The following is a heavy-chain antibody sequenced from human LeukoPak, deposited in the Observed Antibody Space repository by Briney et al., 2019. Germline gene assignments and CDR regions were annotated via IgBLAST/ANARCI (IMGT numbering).Heavy chain of an antibody. J-gene: IGHJ4*02. D-gene: IGHD1-26*01. CDR1: RFTFSSYS. CDR3: AKGLVGATNEGY. V-gene: IGHV3-64*01. CDR2: ISSNGGST. Sequence: GGSLRLSCAASRFTFSSYSMNWVRQAPGKGLEYVSVISSNGGSTYYANSVKGRFTISRDNSKNTLYLQMDRLRAEDTAVYYCAKGLVGATNEGYWGQGTLVTVSS.